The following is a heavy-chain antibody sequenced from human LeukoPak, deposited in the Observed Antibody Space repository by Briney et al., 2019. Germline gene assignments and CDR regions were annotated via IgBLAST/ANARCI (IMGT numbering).Heavy chain of an antibody. CDR2: ISGSGGST. V-gene: IGHV3-23*01. CDR1: GFTFSSYA. J-gene: IGHJ4*02. CDR3: AKDLSGGDLTPNCFDY. Sequence: GGSLRLSCAASGFTFSSYAMSWVRQAPGKGLEWVSAISGSGGSTYYADSVKGRFTISRDNSKNTLYLQMNSLRAEDTAVYYCAKDLSGGDLTPNCFDYWGQGTLVTVSS.